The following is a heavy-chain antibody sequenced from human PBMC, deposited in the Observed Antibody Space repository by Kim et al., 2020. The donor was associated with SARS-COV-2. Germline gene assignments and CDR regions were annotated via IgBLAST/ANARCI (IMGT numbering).Heavy chain of an antibody. V-gene: IGHV3-7*01. J-gene: IGHJ5*02. CDR2: IKQDGSEK. CDR3: AREDWNLGWWFDP. CDR1: GFTFSSYW. Sequence: GGSLRLSCAASGFTFSSYWMSWVRQAPGKGLEWVANIKQDGSEKYYVDSVKGRFTISRDNAKNSLYLQMNSLRAEDTAVYYCAREDWNLGWWFDPWGQGTLVTVSS. D-gene: IGHD1-7*01.